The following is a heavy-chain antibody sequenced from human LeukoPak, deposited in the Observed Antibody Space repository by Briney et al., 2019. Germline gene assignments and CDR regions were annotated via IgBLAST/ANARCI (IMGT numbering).Heavy chain of an antibody. J-gene: IGHJ6*03. CDR2: MSYSGRT. CDR1: GGSVSSYY. Sequence: KPSETLSLTCTVSGGSVSSYYWSWIRQTPEKGLEWIGYMSYSGRTDYGPSLKSRVTMSVDTSKNQFSLKMSYVTAADTAVYYCARSPYYSDSSGYSYYYYYHMDVWGKGTTVTVSS. D-gene: IGHD3-22*01. CDR3: ARSPYYSDSSGYSYYYYYHMDV. V-gene: IGHV4-59*02.